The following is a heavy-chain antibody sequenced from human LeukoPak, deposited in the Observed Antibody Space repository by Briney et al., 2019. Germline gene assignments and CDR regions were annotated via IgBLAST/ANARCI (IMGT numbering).Heavy chain of an antibody. CDR2: IYPGDSDT. D-gene: IGHD3-10*01. CDR3: ARRGRYYGSGSYGY. J-gene: IGHJ4*02. CDR1: GXNFTSYW. Sequence: XGSGXNFTSYWIGWVRQLPGKGLEWMGIIYPGDSDTRYSPSFQGQVTISADKSISTAYLQWSSLKASDTAMYYCARRGRYYGSGSYGYWGQGTLVTVSS. V-gene: IGHV5-51*01.